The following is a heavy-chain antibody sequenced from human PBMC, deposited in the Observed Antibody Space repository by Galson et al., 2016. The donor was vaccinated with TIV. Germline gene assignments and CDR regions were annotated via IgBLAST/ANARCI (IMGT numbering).Heavy chain of an antibody. J-gene: IGHJ4*02. CDR2: INPSDGGT. V-gene: IGHV1-46*01. CDR3: ARRFYFDY. CDR1: GYTLTRYY. Sequence: SVKVSCKASGYTLTRYYIHWLRQAPGQGLEWTGIINPSDGGTTYAPKFQGRVTMTRDTSTATVYMELSGLRSEDTAIYYCARRFYFDYWGQGTLVTVSS.